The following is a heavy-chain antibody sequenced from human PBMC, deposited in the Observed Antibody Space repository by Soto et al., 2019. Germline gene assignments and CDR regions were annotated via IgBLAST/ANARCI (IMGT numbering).Heavy chain of an antibody. CDR2: ISANDVGT. Sequence: GGSLRLSCEASGFTLRNYAMTWVRQAPGKRLEWVSLISANDVGTYYAESVKTRFTISTDQSRNTVYPQMDSLRAGDTPIYYCAEAQKDYHWDNRHPFDNWGQETLFTASS. CDR3: AEAQKDYHWDNRHPFDN. D-gene: IGHD1-20*01. CDR1: GFTLRNYA. J-gene: IGHJ4*01. V-gene: IGHV3-23*01.